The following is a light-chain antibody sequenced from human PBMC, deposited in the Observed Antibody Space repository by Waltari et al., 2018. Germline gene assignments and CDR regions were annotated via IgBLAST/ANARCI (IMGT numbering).Light chain of an antibody. CDR2: GVS. Sequence: EVVMTQSPATLSVSPGESVTPSFRASQSVNDNLAWYQQKVGQAPRLLIYGVSSRATGIPARFSGTGSGTDFTLTITSLQAEDFAVYYCQHYNKWPPWTFGQGTKVEFK. CDR1: QSVNDN. CDR3: QHYNKWPPWT. V-gene: IGKV3-15*01. J-gene: IGKJ1*01.